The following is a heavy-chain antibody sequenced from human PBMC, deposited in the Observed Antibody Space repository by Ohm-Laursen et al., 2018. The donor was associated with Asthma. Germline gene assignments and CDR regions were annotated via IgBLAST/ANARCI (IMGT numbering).Heavy chain of an antibody. CDR3: TTDTPYSSRWYHYYYYGMDV. CDR2: IKSKTDGGTT. J-gene: IGHJ6*02. D-gene: IGHD6-19*01. V-gene: IGHV3-15*01. Sequence: SLRLSCTASGFTFSNAWMSWVRQAPGKGLEWVGRIKSKTDGGTTDYAAPVKGRFTISRDDSKNTLYLQMNSLKTEDTAVYYCTTDTPYSSRWYHYYYYGMDVWGQGTTVTVSS. CDR1: GFTFSNAW.